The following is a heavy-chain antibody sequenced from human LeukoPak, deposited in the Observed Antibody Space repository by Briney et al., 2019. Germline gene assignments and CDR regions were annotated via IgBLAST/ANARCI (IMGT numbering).Heavy chain of an antibody. CDR2: IYYSGST. Sequence: PSETLSLTCTVSGGSLSSSSYYWGWIRQPPGKGLEWIGSIYYSGSTYYNPSLKSRVTISVDTSKNQFSLKLSSVTAADTAVYYCASDGVPSPGDWGQGTLVTVSS. J-gene: IGHJ4*02. V-gene: IGHV4-39*07. CDR1: GGSLSSSSYY. D-gene: IGHD2-8*02. CDR3: ASDGVPSPGD.